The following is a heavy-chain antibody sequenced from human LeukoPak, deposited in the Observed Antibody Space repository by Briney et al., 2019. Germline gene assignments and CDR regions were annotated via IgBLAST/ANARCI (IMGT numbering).Heavy chain of an antibody. D-gene: IGHD6-13*01. J-gene: IGHJ5*02. Sequence: GGSLRLSCAASGFTFSSYGMHWVRQAPGKGLEWVAFIRYDGSNKYYADSVKGRFTISRDNSKNTLYLQMNSLRAEDTAVYYCATDASSSWYGWFDPWGQGTLVTVSS. CDR1: GFTFSSYG. CDR3: ATDASSSWYGWFDP. V-gene: IGHV3-30*02. CDR2: IRYDGSNK.